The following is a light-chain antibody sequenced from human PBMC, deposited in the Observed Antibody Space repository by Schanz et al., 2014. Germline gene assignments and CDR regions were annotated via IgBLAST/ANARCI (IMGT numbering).Light chain of an antibody. Sequence: QSALTQPASVSGSPGQSITISCTGTSSDVGGYNYVSWYQQHPGKAPKLMIYEVSERPSGVSNRFSGSKSGNTASLTISGLQAEDEADYYCSSYSSTNTPWVFGGGTKLTVL. CDR1: SSDVGGYNY. CDR2: EVS. CDR3: SSYSSTNTPWV. J-gene: IGLJ3*02. V-gene: IGLV2-14*01.